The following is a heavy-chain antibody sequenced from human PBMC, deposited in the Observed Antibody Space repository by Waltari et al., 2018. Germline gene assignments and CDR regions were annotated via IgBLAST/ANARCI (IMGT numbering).Heavy chain of an antibody. CDR2: INPNSGGT. CDR1: GYTFTGYY. Sequence: QVQLVQSGAEVKKPGASVTVSCNASGYTFTGYYIHWVRQAPGQGLEWMGWINPNSGGTNYAQKFQGRVTMTRDTSISTAYMELSRLRSDDTAVYYCAREGGTRDQLDDAFDIWGQGTMVTVSS. J-gene: IGHJ3*02. V-gene: IGHV1-2*02. D-gene: IGHD2-2*01. CDR3: AREGGTRDQLDDAFDI.